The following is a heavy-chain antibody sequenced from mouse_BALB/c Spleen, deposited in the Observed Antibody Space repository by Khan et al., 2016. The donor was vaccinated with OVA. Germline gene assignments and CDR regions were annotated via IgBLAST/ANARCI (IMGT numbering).Heavy chain of an antibody. CDR3: ARIITTAKVDYYAIDY. CDR2: ISSGGHYT. J-gene: IGHJ4*01. CDR1: GFTFSSYG. D-gene: IGHD1-2*01. V-gene: IGHV5-6*01. Sequence: EVELVESGGDLVKPGGSLKLSCAASGFTFSSYGMSWVLQTPDKRLEWVAPISSGGHYTYFPHSVRGRFTISIDDANNTLYLQMRSLQSEDTAIYYCARIITTAKVDYYAIDYWGQGTSVTVSS.